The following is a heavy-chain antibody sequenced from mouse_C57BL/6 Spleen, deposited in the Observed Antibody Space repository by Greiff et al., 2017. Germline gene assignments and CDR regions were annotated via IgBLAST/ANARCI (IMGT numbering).Heavy chain of an antibody. CDR1: GYAFSSYW. V-gene: IGHV1-80*01. J-gene: IGHJ4*01. CDR2: IYPGDGDT. Sequence: SGAELVKPGASVKISCKASGYAFSSYWMNWVKQRPGKGLEWIGQIYPGDGDTNYNGKFKGKATLTADKSSSTAYMQLSSLTSEDSAVYFCARKDLYSAMDYWGQGTSVTVSS. CDR3: ARKDLYSAMDY. D-gene: IGHD2-12*01.